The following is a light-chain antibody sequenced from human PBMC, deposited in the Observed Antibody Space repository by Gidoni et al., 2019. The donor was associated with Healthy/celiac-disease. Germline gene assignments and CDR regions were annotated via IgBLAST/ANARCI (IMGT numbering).Light chain of an antibody. CDR2: AAS. J-gene: IGKJ1*01. Sequence: AIQMTQSPSSLSASVGDRVTITGRASQGIRNDLVWYQQKPGKAPKLLIYAASSLQSGVPSRFSGSGSGTDFTLTISSLQPEDFATYYCLQDYNYPRTFGQGTKVEIK. CDR3: LQDYNYPRT. CDR1: QGIRND. V-gene: IGKV1-6*01.